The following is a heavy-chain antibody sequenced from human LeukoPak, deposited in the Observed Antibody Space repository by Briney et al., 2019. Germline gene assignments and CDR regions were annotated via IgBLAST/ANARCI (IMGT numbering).Heavy chain of an antibody. Sequence: ASVKVSCKTSGYTFSGYGISWVRQAPGQGLEWMGWITGNNGNTNYAQKLQGRVTMTTDTSTSTAYMELRSLRSDDTAVYYCAREAPRRGASYYYYGMDVWGQGTTVTVSS. J-gene: IGHJ6*02. V-gene: IGHV1-18*01. D-gene: IGHD1-1*01. CDR2: ITGNNGNT. CDR3: AREAPRRGASYYYYGMDV. CDR1: GYTFSGYG.